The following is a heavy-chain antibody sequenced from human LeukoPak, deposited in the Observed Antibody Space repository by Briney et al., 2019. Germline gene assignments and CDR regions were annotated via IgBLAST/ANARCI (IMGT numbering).Heavy chain of an antibody. CDR1: GFTFSSYA. V-gene: IGHV3-21*01. CDR2: ISSSSSYI. D-gene: IGHD3-22*01. J-gene: IGHJ5*02. Sequence: GGSLRLSCAASGFTFSSYAMSWVRQAPGKGLEWVSSISSSSSYIYYADSVKGRFTISRDNAKNSLYLQMNSLRAEDTAVYYCARGDYDSSALNNWFDPWGQGTLVTVSS. CDR3: ARGDYDSSALNNWFDP.